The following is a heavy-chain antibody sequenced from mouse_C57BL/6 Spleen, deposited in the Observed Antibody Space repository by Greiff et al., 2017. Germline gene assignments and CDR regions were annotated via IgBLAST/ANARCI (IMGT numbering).Heavy chain of an antibody. J-gene: IGHJ4*01. CDR2: ISYDGSN. CDR3: AKGGYYRSSLALDH. V-gene: IGHV3-6*01. CDR1: GYSITSGYY. D-gene: IGHD1-1*01. Sequence: EVQLQESGPGLVKPSQSLSLTCSVTGYSITSGYYWNWIRQFPGNKLEWMGNISYDGSNNYKPSLKNRISITRYTSKNPFFLKLNSVTTEDTATYYCAKGGYYRSSLALDHWGQGTSVTVSS.